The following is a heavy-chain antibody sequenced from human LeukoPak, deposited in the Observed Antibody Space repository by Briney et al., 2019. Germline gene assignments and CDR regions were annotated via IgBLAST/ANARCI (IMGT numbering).Heavy chain of an antibody. Sequence: PGGSLRLSCAASGFTFSSYGMHWVRQAPGKGLEWVAVISYDGSNKYYADSVKGRFTISRDNSKNTLYLQMNSLRAEDTAVYYCARVNNYYDSSGYLYYWGQGTLVTVSS. CDR3: ARVNNYYDSSGYLYY. CDR2: ISYDGSNK. J-gene: IGHJ4*02. D-gene: IGHD3-22*01. CDR1: GFTFSSYG. V-gene: IGHV3-30*03.